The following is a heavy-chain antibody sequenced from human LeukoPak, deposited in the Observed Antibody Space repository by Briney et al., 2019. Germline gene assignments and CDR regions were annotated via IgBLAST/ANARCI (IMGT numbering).Heavy chain of an antibody. V-gene: IGHV5-51*01. J-gene: IGHJ5*02. CDR2: IYPSDSDT. CDR1: GYSFTTYW. D-gene: IGHD4-23*01. Sequence: GESLKISCKGSGYSFTTYWIGWVRQMPGKGLEWMGIIYPSDSDTKYSPSFQGQVTISADKSISTAYLQWSSLKASDTAMYYCARGGNSNLNWSDPWGQGTLVTVSS. CDR3: ARGGNSNLNWSDP.